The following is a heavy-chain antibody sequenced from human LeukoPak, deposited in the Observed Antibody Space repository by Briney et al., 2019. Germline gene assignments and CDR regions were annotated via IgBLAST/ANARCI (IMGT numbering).Heavy chain of an antibody. CDR3: ARDRYFDY. V-gene: IGHV3-21*01. J-gene: IGHJ4*02. Sequence: GGSLRLSCAASGFSFSTSTMNWVRQAPGKGLEWVSSISSSSSYIYYADSVKGRFAISRDNAKNSLYLQMNSLRAEDTAVYYCARDRYFDYWGQGTLVTVSS. CDR1: GFSFSTST. CDR2: ISSSSSYI.